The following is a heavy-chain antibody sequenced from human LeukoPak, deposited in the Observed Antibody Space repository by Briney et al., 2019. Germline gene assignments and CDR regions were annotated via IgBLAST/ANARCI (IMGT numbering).Heavy chain of an antibody. CDR3: ARVNCGGDCYSLDY. CDR1: GFTFSSYG. D-gene: IGHD2-21*02. CDR2: ISGSGGST. Sequence: PGGSLRLSCAASGFTFSSYGMSWVRQAPGKGLEWVSAISGSGGSTYYADSVKGRFTISRDNSKNSLYLQMNSLRAEDTAVYYCARVNCGGDCYSLDYWGQGTLVTVSS. J-gene: IGHJ4*02. V-gene: IGHV3-23*01.